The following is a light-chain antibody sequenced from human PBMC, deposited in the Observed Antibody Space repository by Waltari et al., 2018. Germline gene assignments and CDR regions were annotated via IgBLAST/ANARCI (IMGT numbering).Light chain of an antibody. Sequence: ETLMTQSPATLSVSPGERATLSCRASQSVSRKLAWYQQKPVQAPRLLIFDASIRATGTPARFSGSGSATEFTLTISRLQSEDFAVYYCQQYNDWPPELTFGGGTKVEIK. CDR3: QQYNDWPPELT. V-gene: IGKV3-15*01. CDR1: QSVSRK. CDR2: DAS. J-gene: IGKJ4*01.